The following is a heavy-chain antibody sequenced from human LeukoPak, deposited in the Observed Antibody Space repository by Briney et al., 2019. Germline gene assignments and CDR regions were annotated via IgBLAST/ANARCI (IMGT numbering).Heavy chain of an antibody. D-gene: IGHD3-3*01. CDR3: ARDSGQSGYFFSRSLNYNWFDP. V-gene: IGHV4-59*01. CDR1: GGSISSYY. J-gene: IGHJ5*02. Sequence: SETLSLTCTVSGGSISSYYWSWIRQPPGKGLEWIGYIYYSGSTNYNPSLKSRVTISVDTSKNQFSLKLSSVTAADTAVYYCARDSGQSGYFFSRSLNYNWFDPWGQGTLDTVSS. CDR2: IYYSGST.